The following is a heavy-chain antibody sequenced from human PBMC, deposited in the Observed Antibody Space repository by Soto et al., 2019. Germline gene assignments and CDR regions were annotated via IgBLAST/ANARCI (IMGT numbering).Heavy chain of an antibody. Sequence: ASVKVSCKVSGYTLTELSMHWVRQAPGRGLEWMGWISAYNGNTNYAQKLQGRVTMTTDTSTSTVYMELGSLTSEDTAVYYCARGGCIVVVTAPYDHWGQGTLVTVSS. D-gene: IGHD2-21*02. CDR1: GYTLTELS. CDR3: ARGGCIVVVTAPYDH. CDR2: ISAYNGNT. V-gene: IGHV1-18*01. J-gene: IGHJ4*02.